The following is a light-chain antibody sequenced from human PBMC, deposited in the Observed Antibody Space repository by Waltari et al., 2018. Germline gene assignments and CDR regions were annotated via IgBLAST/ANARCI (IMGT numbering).Light chain of an antibody. CDR1: QTINTY. Sequence: DIQMTQSPSSLSASVGDRVTITCRASQTINTYLNWYQQQPGNAPKLRIYAAYNLHSGVPSRFSGSGSGTAFTLTISSLQPEDFATYYCQQNYSNIIAFGQGTRLDFK. V-gene: IGKV1-39*01. CDR2: AAY. CDR3: QQNYSNIIA. J-gene: IGKJ5*01.